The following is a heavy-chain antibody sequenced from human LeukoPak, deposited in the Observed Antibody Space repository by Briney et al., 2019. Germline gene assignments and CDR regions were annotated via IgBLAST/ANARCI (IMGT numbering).Heavy chain of an antibody. V-gene: IGHV3-7*01. CDR3: ARVCVSGWTECMDY. CDR2: IKRDGREK. Sequence: GGSLSLSCAPSGFTLSRHWMTWVRQAPGKALEWVANIKRDGREKNYVDSVQGRFSISRDNVENSLHLQMNSLRAEDTAVYYCARVCVSGWTECMDYWGQGILVTVST. D-gene: IGHD6-19*01. J-gene: IGHJ4*02. CDR1: GFTLSRHW.